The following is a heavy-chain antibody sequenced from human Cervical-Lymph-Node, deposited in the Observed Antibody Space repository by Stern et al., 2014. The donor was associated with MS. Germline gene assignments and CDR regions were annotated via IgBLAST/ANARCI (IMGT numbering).Heavy chain of an antibody. CDR2: ISYDGSNK. J-gene: IGHJ4*02. CDR1: GFTFSRYG. V-gene: IGHV3-30*18. Sequence: VQLVESGGGVVQPGRSLRLSCAASGFTFSRYGMHWVRQAPGKGLEWVAVISYDGSNKYYADSVKGRFTISRDNSKNTLYLQMNSLRAEDTAVYYCAKVGGGDLSTFDYWGQGTLVTVSS. CDR3: AKVGGGDLSTFDY. D-gene: IGHD1-26*01.